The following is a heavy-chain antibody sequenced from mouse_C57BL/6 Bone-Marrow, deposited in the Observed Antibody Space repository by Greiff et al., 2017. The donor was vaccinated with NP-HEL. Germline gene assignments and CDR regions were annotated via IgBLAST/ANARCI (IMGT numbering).Heavy chain of an antibody. CDR1: GYTFTSYW. CDR3: ASSPNWVYWYFDV. D-gene: IGHD4-1*02. V-gene: IGHV1-59*01. Sequence: VQLQQPGAELVRPGTSVKLSCKASGYTFTSYWMHWVKQRPGQGLEWIGVIDPSDSYTNYNQKFKGKATLTVDTSSSTAYMQLSSLTSEDSAVYYCASSPNWVYWYFDVWGTGTTVTVSS. CDR2: IDPSDSYT. J-gene: IGHJ1*03.